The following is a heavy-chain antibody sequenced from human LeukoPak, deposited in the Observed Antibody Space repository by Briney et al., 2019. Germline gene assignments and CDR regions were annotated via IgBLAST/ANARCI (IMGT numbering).Heavy chain of an antibody. CDR2: IYHSGST. J-gene: IGHJ4*02. Sequence: PSETLSLTCTPSGGSISTYYWSWIRQHPGKGLEWIGYIYHSGSTNYNPSLKSRVTISVDTSKNQFSLKLSSVTAADTAVYYCARGGGYASPIGYWGQGALVTVSS. CDR3: ARGGGYASPIGY. V-gene: IGHV4-59*01. D-gene: IGHD5-12*01. CDR1: GGSISTYY.